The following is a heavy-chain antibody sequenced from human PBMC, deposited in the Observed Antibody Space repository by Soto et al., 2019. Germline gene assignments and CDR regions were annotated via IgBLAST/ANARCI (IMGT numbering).Heavy chain of an antibody. CDR3: ARQVVITANYYYYGMDV. J-gene: IGHJ6*02. CDR2: ISAYNGNT. Sequence: GASVKVSCKASGYTFTSYGISWVRQAPGQGLEWMGWISAYNGNTNYAQKLQGRVTMTTDTSTSTAYMELRSLRSDDTAVYYCARQVVITANYYYYGMDVWGQGTTVTVSS. D-gene: IGHD3-22*01. CDR1: GYTFTSYG. V-gene: IGHV1-18*01.